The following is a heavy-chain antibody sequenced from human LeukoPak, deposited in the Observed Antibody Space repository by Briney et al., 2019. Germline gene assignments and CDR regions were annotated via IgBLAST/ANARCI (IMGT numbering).Heavy chain of an antibody. J-gene: IGHJ4*02. D-gene: IGHD3-10*01. CDR3: ARQHGSGSYYNYFDY. CDR1: GGSISSYY. CDR2: IYYSGST. Sequence: PSETLSLTCTVSGGSISSYYWSWIRQPPGKGLEWIGYIYYSGSTNYNPSLKSRVTISVDTSKNQFSLKLSSVTAADTAVYYCARQHGSGSYYNYFDYWGQGTVVTVSS. V-gene: IGHV4-59*01.